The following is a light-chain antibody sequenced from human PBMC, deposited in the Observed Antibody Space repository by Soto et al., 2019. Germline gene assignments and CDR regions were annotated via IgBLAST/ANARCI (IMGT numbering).Light chain of an antibody. J-gene: IGLJ1*01. CDR3: SSYTSSGTRV. CDR2: EVS. V-gene: IGLV2-14*03. CDR1: SGDVGAYDF. Sequence: QSVLTQPASVSGSPGQSITISCTGTSGDVGAYDFVSWYQQHPDKAPKLMIYEVSNRPSGVSNRFSGSKSVNTATLTISGLQAEDEADYYCSSYTSSGTRVFGTGTKVTVL.